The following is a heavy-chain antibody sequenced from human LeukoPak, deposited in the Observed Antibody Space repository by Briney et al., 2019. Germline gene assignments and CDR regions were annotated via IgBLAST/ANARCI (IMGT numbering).Heavy chain of an antibody. V-gene: IGHV3-53*01. CDR2: IYSGGST. Sequence: PGGSLRLSCAASGFTVSSNYMSWVRQAPGEGLEWVSVIYSGGSTYYADSVKGRFTISRDNSKNTLYLQMNSLRAEDTAVYYCARGRGDYYGSGSYYIDYWGQGTLVTVSS. CDR3: ARGRGDYYGSGSYYIDY. J-gene: IGHJ4*02. CDR1: GFTVSSNY. D-gene: IGHD3-10*01.